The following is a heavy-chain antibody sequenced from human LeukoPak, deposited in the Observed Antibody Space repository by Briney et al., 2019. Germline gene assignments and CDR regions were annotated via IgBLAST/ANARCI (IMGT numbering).Heavy chain of an antibody. V-gene: IGHV3-23*01. D-gene: IGHD6-13*01. Sequence: GGSLRLSCVASGFTFSSYAMSWVRQAPGKGLEWVSAIRESGGSTHYADSVKGRFTISRDNSKNALYLQMNSLRAEDTAVYYCAKTKPYGTTWYGGIDWGQGALVTVSS. J-gene: IGHJ4*02. CDR3: AKTKPYGTTWYGGID. CDR2: IRESGGST. CDR1: GFTFSSYA.